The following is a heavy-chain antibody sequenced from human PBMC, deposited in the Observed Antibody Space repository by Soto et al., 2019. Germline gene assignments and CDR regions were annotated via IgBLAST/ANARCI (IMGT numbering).Heavy chain of an antibody. CDR2: MNPNTGGA. D-gene: IGHD6-19*01. CDR3: AKVISTIGSKQWLAQTKHQALDY. J-gene: IGHJ4*02. Sequence: ASVKVSCRASGYNFNGYYIHWVRQAPGQGLEWMGWMNPNTGGANYAQKFQGKVIMTTDTSISTAYLELRSLTSDDTAVYYCAKVISTIGSKQWLAQTKHQALDYWGQGTLVTVSS. V-gene: IGHV1-2*02. CDR1: GYNFNGYY.